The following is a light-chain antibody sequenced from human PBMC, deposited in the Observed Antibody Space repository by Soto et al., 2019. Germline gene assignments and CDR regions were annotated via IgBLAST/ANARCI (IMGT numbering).Light chain of an antibody. V-gene: IGKV3-15*01. CDR1: QSVSSN. CDR2: GAS. CDR3: QQYNNWPPWT. J-gene: IGKJ5*01. Sequence: EIFMTQSPATLSVYPGETATLSCSASQSVSSNLAWYQQKPGQAPRLLIYGASTRATGIPARFSGSGSGKEFTLTISSLQSEDFAVYYCQQYNNWPPWTFGQGTRLEIK.